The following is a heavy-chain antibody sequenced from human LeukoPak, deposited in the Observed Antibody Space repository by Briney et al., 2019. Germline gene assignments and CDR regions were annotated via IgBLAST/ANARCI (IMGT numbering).Heavy chain of an antibody. J-gene: IGHJ4*02. D-gene: IGHD6-13*01. CDR2: IRQDGGEK. CDR1: GYTFSDYW. Sequence: PGGSLRLSCAVSGYTFSDYWMNWVRQAPGKGLEWVARIRQDGGEKSYVDSVKGRLTISRDNTKHSLYLQMSSLRAEDTGVYYCARDGTAAGLYFDLWGQGTLVTVSS. V-gene: IGHV3-7*01. CDR3: ARDGTAAGLYFDL.